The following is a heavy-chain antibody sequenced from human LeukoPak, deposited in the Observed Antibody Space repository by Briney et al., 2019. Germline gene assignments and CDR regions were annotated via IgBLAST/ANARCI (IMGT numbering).Heavy chain of an antibody. CDR2: INPSGGST. D-gene: IGHD1-26*01. Sequence: GASVKVSCKASGYTFTSYYMHWVRQAPGQGLEWMGIINPSGGSTSYAQKFQGRVTMTRDMSTSTVYMELSSLRSEDTAVYYCARDMSLFSRSYGAFGFGPWGQGTLVTVSS. J-gene: IGHJ5*02. V-gene: IGHV1-46*01. CDR3: ARDMSLFSRSYGAFGFGP. CDR1: GYTFTSYY.